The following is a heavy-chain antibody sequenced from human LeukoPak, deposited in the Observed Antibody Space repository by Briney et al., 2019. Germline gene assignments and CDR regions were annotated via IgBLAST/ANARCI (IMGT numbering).Heavy chain of an antibody. D-gene: IGHD6-13*01. J-gene: IGHJ6*03. CDR2: ISGSGGST. CDR1: GFTFSSFA. CDR3: ARLGYSSSWFSWYYYYYMDV. Sequence: GGSLRLSCAASGFTFSSFAMSWVRQAPGKGLDWVSSISGSGGSTYYADSVKGRFTISRDNSKNTLYLQMNSLRAEDTAVYYCARLGYSSSWFSWYYYYYMDVWGKGTTVTVSS. V-gene: IGHV3-23*01.